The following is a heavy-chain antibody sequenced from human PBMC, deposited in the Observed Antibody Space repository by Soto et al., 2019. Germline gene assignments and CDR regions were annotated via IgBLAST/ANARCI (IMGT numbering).Heavy chain of an antibody. J-gene: IGHJ4*02. Sequence: QVQLQESGPGLVKPSETLSLTCTVSGGSISSYYWSWIRQPPGKGLEWIGYIYYSGSTNYNPSLKSRVTISVDTSKNQFSLQLSSVTAADTAVYYCATIPLYCSGGSCYSSYWGQGTLVTVSS. V-gene: IGHV4-59*01. CDR2: IYYSGST. CDR1: GGSISSYY. CDR3: ATIPLYCSGGSCYSSY. D-gene: IGHD2-15*01.